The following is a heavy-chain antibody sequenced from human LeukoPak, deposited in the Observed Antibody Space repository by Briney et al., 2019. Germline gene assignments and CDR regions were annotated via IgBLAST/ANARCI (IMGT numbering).Heavy chain of an antibody. D-gene: IGHD6-13*01. Sequence: GRSLRLSRVASGFSFSFYGLNWARQAPGKGLEWVAVISHDGGSKYYADSVKGRFTISRDNTKNMLYLEMNSLRAEDTAVYYCARTAPSSSWYSGAFDIWGQGTMVTVSS. CDR1: GFSFSFYG. V-gene: IGHV3-30-3*01. CDR3: ARTAPSSSWYSGAFDI. CDR2: ISHDGGSK. J-gene: IGHJ3*02.